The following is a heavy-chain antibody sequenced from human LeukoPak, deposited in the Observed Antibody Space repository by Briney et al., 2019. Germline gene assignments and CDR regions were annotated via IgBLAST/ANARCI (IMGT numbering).Heavy chain of an antibody. CDR3: AITGGPTVTAFDL. CDR2: INHDGGDK. Sequence: GGSLRLSCVASGFIFRNYWMSWVRQAPGKGLEWVANINHDGGDKNYVDSVKGRFTISRDNAKSSLYLQMNSLRAEDTAVYYCAITGGPTVTAFDLWGQGILVTVSS. D-gene: IGHD4-17*01. J-gene: IGHJ4*02. CDR1: GFIFRNYW. V-gene: IGHV3-7*02.